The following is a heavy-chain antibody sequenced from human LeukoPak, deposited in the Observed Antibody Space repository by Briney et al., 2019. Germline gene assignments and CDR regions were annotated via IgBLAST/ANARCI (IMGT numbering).Heavy chain of an antibody. J-gene: IGHJ4*02. V-gene: IGHV5-51*01. CDR1: GYTFTRFW. D-gene: IGHD3-16*01. Sequence: GESLKISCKGSGYTFTRFWVGWVRQMPGKGLEWMASIYPGDSDTTYSPSFQGQVTISADKSSSTAYLRLSSLKASDTAIYYCVRGWWSFDYWGQGSLVTVSS. CDR3: VRGWWSFDY. CDR2: IYPGDSDT.